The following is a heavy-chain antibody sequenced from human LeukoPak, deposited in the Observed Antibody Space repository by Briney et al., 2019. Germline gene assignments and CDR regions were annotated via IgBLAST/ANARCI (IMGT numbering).Heavy chain of an antibody. J-gene: IGHJ5*02. Sequence: GGSLRLSCAASGFIFSSYWMTWVRQAPGKGLEWVANINQDGSDKYYVDPVKGRFTISRDNAKNSLYLQMNSLRAEDTAVYYCARHPDRCFDPWGQGTLVTVSS. CDR3: ARHPDRCFDP. CDR2: INQDGSDK. V-gene: IGHV3-7*01. CDR1: GFIFSSYW.